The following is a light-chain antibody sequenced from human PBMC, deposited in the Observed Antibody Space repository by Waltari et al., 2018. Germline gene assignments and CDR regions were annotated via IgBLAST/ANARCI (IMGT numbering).Light chain of an antibody. CDR1: ELEDKY. CDR2: QDQ. J-gene: IGLJ3*02. CDR3: QACESGTGVWV. V-gene: IGLV3-1*01. Sequence: QELTQPPSVSVSSGQTASITCSGDELEDKYTFWYQQKPGQSPVVVIFQDQKRPSGIPERFSGSNSGNTATLTISGTQAMDEADYYCQACESGTGVWVFGGGTKLTVL.